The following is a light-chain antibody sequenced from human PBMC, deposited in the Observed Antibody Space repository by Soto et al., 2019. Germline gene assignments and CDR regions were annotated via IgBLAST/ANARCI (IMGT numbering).Light chain of an antibody. V-gene: IGKV3-20*01. J-gene: IGKJ2*02. CDR3: QQYGSSCT. CDR1: QSVSSSY. Sequence: EIVWTQSPGPLSLSPGERATLSCRASQSVSSSYLAWYQQKPGQAPRLLIYGASSRATGIPDRFSGSGSGTDFTLTISRLEPEDFAGYYCQQYGSSCTFGQGTKLEIK. CDR2: GAS.